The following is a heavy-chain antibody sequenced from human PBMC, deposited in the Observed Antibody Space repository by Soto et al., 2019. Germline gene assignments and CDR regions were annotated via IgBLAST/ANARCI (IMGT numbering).Heavy chain of an antibody. D-gene: IGHD5-18*01. J-gene: IGHJ6*02. CDR1: GFTFSSYA. V-gene: IGHV3-23*01. CDR2: ISGSGGST. CDR3: AREAWIQLSINYYYGMDV. Sequence: PGGSLRLSCAASGFTFSSYAMSWVRQAPGKGLEWVSAISGSGGSTYYADSVKGRFTISRDNSKNTLYLQMNSLRAEDTAVYYCAREAWIQLSINYYYGMDVWGQGTTVTVSS.